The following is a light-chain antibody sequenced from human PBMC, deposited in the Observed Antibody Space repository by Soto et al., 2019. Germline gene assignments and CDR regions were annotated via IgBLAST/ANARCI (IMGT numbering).Light chain of an antibody. CDR2: AGI. Sequence: QSALTQPASVYGSPGQSITISCTGTSSTVGGFNVVSWYQQHPGKARKVIIYAGIKRPSGVSNRFSGSNSGSTASLTISGLQAEDEADYYCCSYVGATTYVFGTGSKVTGL. V-gene: IGLV2-23*01. CDR1: SSTVGGFNV. J-gene: IGLJ1*01. CDR3: CSYVGATTYV.